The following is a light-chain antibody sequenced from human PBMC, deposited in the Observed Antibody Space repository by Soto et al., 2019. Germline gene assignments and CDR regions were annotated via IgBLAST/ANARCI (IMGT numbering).Light chain of an antibody. Sequence: EIVLTQSPGPLSLSPGARATLSCRASQSVSSSYLAWYQQKPGQAPRLLIYGASSRATGIPDRFSGSGSGTDFTLTISRLEPEDFAVYYWQQYGSSPPITFGQGTRLEIK. CDR1: QSVSSSY. J-gene: IGKJ5*01. CDR3: QQYGSSPPIT. CDR2: GAS. V-gene: IGKV3-20*01.